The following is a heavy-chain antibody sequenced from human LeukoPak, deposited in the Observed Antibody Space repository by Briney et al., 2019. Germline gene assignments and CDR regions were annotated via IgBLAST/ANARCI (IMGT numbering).Heavy chain of an antibody. J-gene: IGHJ6*02. D-gene: IGHD6-13*01. CDR2: ISGSGGTR. CDR3: AKDSGSWYKKGMDV. V-gene: IGHV3-23*01. CDR1: GFTFSSYA. Sequence: GGSLRLSCAASGFTFSSYAMTWVRQAPGKGLKWVSDISGSGGTRYYADSVKGRFTISRDNSKNTLYLQMNSLRAEDTAVYYCAKDSGSWYKKGMDVWGQGTTVTVSS.